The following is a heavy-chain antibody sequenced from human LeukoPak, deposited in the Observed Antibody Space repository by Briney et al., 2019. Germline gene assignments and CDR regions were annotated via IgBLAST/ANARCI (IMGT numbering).Heavy chain of an antibody. CDR3: ARQQLYYYYYYGMDV. J-gene: IGHJ6*02. CDR2: IYYSGST. V-gene: IGHV4-59*08. CDR1: GGSISSYY. D-gene: IGHD1-1*01. Sequence: SETLSLTCTVSGGSISSYYWSWIRQPPGKGLEWIGYIYYSGSTNYNPSLKSRVTISVDTSKNQLSLKLSSVTAADTAVYYCARQQLYYYYYYGMDVWGQGTTVTVSS.